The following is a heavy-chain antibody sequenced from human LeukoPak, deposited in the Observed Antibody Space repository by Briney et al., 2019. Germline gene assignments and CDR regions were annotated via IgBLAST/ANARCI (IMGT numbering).Heavy chain of an antibody. CDR1: GFTFSDYY. CDR3: AREIVVVVPAIYYYYGMDV. CDR2: ISSSGSTI. Sequence: GGSLRLSCAASGFTFSDYYMSWIRQAPGKGLEWVSYISSSGSTIYYADSVKGRFTISRDNAKNSLYLQMNSLRAEDTAVYYCAREIVVVVPAIYYYYGMDVWGQGTTVTVSS. D-gene: IGHD2-15*01. J-gene: IGHJ6*02. V-gene: IGHV3-11*01.